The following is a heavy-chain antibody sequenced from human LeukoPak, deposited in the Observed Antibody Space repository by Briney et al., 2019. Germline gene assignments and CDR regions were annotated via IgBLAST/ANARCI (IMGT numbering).Heavy chain of an antibody. V-gene: IGHV1-18*01. CDR2: ISAYNGNT. Sequence: ASVKVSCKASGYTFTSYGISWVRQAPGQGLEWMGWISAYNGNTNYAQKLQGRVTMTTDASTSTAYMELRSLRSDDTAVYYCARGGYYDIPLELTFDPWGQGTLVTVSS. CDR1: GYTFTSYG. CDR3: ARGGYYDIPLELTFDP. D-gene: IGHD3-22*01. J-gene: IGHJ5*02.